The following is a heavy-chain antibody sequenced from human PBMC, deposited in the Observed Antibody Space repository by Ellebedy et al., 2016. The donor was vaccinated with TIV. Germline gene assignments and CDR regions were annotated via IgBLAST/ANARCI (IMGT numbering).Heavy chain of an antibody. CDR1: GYSFNSYG. J-gene: IGHJ5*02. Sequence: AASVKVSCKASGYSFNSYGISWVRQAPGQGLEWMGWISASNGNTDYAQKVQGRVTMTTDTSTTTAYMELRSLTSDDTAVYYCVRDNGGIPARCWFDPWGQGTLVTVSS. CDR3: VRDNGGIPARCWFDP. CDR2: ISASNGNT. D-gene: IGHD6-6*01. V-gene: IGHV1-18*01.